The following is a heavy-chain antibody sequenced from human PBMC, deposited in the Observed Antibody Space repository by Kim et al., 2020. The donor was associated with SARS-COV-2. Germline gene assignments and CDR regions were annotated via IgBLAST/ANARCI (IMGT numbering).Heavy chain of an antibody. CDR3: ARDSVGYCSSTSCYWVEDAFDI. CDR1: GFTFSSYG. D-gene: IGHD2-2*01. V-gene: IGHV3-33*01. J-gene: IGHJ3*02. CDR2: IWYDGSNK. Sequence: GGSLRLSCAASGFTFSSYGMHWVRQAPGKGLEWVAVIWYDGSNKYYADSVKGRFTISRDNSKNTLYLQMNSLRAEDTAVYYCARDSVGYCSSTSCYWVEDAFDIWGQGTMVTVSS.